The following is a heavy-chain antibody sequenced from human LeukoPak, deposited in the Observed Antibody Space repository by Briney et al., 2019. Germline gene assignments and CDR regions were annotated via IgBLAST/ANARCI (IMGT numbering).Heavy chain of an antibody. J-gene: IGHJ4*02. CDR1: GFTFSSSW. CDR2: MKQDGSEK. Sequence: GGSLRLSCAASGFTFSSSWMSWVRQVPGNGLEWVAKMKQDGSEKYYVDSVKGRFTISRDNAKNSVYLQMNSLRAEDTAVYYCARDSARSLDYWGQGTPVTVSS. V-gene: IGHV3-7*01. CDR3: ARDSARSLDY. D-gene: IGHD3-10*01.